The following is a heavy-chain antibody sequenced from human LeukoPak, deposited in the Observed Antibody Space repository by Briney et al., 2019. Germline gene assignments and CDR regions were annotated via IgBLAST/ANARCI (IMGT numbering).Heavy chain of an antibody. V-gene: IGHV3-23*01. CDR3: ARDPGIAAAGTVGYFDY. J-gene: IGHJ4*02. CDR1: GFPFSNYA. D-gene: IGHD6-13*01. CDR2: ISASGGST. Sequence: GGSLRLSCAASGFPFSNYAMSWVRQAPGKGLEWVSVISASGGSTYYADSVKGRFTISRDNAKNSLFLQMNSLRAEDTAVYHCARDPGIAAAGTVGYFDYWGQGILVTVSS.